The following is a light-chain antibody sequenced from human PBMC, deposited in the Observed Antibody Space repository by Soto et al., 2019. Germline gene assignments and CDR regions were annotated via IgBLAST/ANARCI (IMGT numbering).Light chain of an antibody. J-gene: IGKJ5*01. CDR1: QSLLHITGETF. Sequence: DVVMTQTPLSLSVAPGQPASISCKSSQSLLHITGETFLFWYLQKPGQSPQLLIYEVSTRVSGGPDRFSGRGSGTDFTLEISRVETDDVGIYYCMQSTQRPPTFGQGTRLGIE. CDR3: MQSTQRPPT. CDR2: EVS. V-gene: IGKV2D-29*02.